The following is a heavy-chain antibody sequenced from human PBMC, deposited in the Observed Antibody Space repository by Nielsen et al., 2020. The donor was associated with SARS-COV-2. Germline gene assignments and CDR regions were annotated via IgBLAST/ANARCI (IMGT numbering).Heavy chain of an antibody. CDR2: ISNSGTT. D-gene: IGHD6-19*01. Sequence: WIRQPPGKGLEWIGLISNSGTTHYNPSLKSRVIISADTSKNQFSLKLSSVTAADTAVYYCARHYHSSGWYVRHYYYYMDVWGKGTTVTVSS. V-gene: IGHV4-30-4*01. J-gene: IGHJ6*03. CDR3: ARHYHSSGWYVRHYYYYMDV.